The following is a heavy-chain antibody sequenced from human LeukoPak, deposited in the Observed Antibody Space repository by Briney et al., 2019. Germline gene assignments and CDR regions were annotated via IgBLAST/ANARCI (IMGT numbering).Heavy chain of an antibody. D-gene: IGHD3-3*01. CDR1: GYTFTGYY. V-gene: IGHV1-2*02. J-gene: IGHJ4*02. CDR3: TRGITISGVSGPDY. CDR2: INPNSGDT. Sequence: GASVKVSCKASGYTFTGYYLHWVRQAPRQGLEWMGWINPNSGDTNYAQKFQGRVTMTRDTSISTAYMELSRLRSDDTAVYYCTRGITISGVSGPDYWGQGTLVTVSS.